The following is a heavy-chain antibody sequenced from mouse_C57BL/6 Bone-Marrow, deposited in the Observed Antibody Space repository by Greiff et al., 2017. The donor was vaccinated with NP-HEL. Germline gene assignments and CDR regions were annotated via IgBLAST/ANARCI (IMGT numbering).Heavy chain of an antibody. D-gene: IGHD2-1*01. V-gene: IGHV14-4*01. J-gene: IGHJ2*01. CDR3: TPVYYGFDY. Sequence: VQLQQSGAELVRPGASVKLSCTASGFNIKDDYMHWVKQRPEQGLEWIGWIDPENGDTEYASKFQGKATITADTSSNTAYLQLSSLTSEDTAVYYCTPVYYGFDYWGQGTTLTVSS. CDR1: GFNIKDDY. CDR2: IDPENGDT.